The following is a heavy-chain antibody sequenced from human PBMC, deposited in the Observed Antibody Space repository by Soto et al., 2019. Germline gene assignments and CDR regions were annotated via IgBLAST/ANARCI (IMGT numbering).Heavy chain of an antibody. V-gene: IGHV3-23*01. CDR2: ISGSGVST. D-gene: IGHD3-10*01. CDR1: GFTFSSYA. Sequence: GGSLRLSCAASGFTFSSYAMSWVRQAPGKGLEWVSAISGSGVSTYYADSVKGRFTISRDTSKNTLCLQMNSLRAEDTAVYYCAKGASLGFFYGSGSHFDYWGQGTLVTVSS. CDR3: AKGASLGFFYGSGSHFDY. J-gene: IGHJ4*02.